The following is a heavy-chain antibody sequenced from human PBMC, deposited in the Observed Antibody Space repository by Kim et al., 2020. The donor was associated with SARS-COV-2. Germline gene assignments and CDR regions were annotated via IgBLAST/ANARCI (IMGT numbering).Heavy chain of an antibody. CDR3: ARGLITMVRGVIHRYWYFDL. Sequence: ASVKVSCKASGYTFTSYYMHWVRQAPGQGLEWMGIINPSGGSTSYAQKLQGRVTMTRDTSTSTVYMELSSLRSEDTAVYYCARGLITMVRGVIHRYWYFDLWGRGTLVTVSS. V-gene: IGHV1-46*01. J-gene: IGHJ2*01. CDR1: GYTFTSYY. D-gene: IGHD3-10*01. CDR2: INPSGGST.